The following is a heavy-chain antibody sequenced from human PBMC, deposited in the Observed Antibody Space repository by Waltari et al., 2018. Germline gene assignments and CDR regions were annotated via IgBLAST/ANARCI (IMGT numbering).Heavy chain of an antibody. D-gene: IGHD4-17*01. Sequence: QVQLVQSGAEVKKPGASVKVSCKASGYNFTSYGISWVRQAPGQGLEWMGWISAYNGNTNYAQKLQGRVTMTTDTSTSTAYMELRSLRSDDTAVYYCARGEAGGDYGGNSYYFDYWGQGTLVTVSS. CDR3: ARGEAGGDYGGNSYYFDY. J-gene: IGHJ4*02. V-gene: IGHV1-18*01. CDR1: GYNFTSYG. CDR2: ISAYNGNT.